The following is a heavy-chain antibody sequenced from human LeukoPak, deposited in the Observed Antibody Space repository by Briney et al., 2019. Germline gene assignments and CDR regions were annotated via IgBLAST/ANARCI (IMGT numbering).Heavy chain of an antibody. CDR1: GITLSNYG. CDR3: VNLGYSD. Sequence: GGSLRLSCAVSGITLSNYGMSWVRQAPGKGLEWVAGISDSGGRTNYADSVKGRFTISRDNAKNSVYLQMNSLRVEDTAVYYCVNLGYSDGGQGTLVTVSS. V-gene: IGHV3-23*01. CDR2: ISDSGGRT. D-gene: IGHD5-12*01. J-gene: IGHJ4*02.